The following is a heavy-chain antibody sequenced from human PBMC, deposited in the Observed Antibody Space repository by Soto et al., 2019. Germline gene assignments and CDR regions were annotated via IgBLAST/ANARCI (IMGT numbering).Heavy chain of an antibody. V-gene: IGHV1-3*01. CDR1: GYTFTSYA. CDR3: ARDRNDGPDDAFDI. CDR2: INAGNGNT. J-gene: IGHJ3*02. Sequence: ASVKVSCTASGYTFTSYAMHWVRQAPGQRLEWMGWINAGNGNTKYSQKFQGRVTITRDTSASTAYMELSSLRSEDTAVYYCARDRNDGPDDAFDIWGQGTMVTVSS. D-gene: IGHD1-1*01.